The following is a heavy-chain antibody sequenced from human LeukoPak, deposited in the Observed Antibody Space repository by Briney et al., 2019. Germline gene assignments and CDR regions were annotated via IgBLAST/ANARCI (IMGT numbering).Heavy chain of an antibody. CDR3: ARDRAAAMEYYYMDV. J-gene: IGHJ6*03. Sequence: PGRSLRLSCAASRFTLSSYGMHWVRQAPGKGLEWVAVIRYDGSNKNYADSVKGRFTISRDNSKNTLYLQINSLRAEDTAVYYCARDRAAAMEYYYMDVWGKGTTVTVSS. CDR1: RFTLSSYG. CDR2: IRYDGSNK. V-gene: IGHV3-33*01. D-gene: IGHD2-2*01.